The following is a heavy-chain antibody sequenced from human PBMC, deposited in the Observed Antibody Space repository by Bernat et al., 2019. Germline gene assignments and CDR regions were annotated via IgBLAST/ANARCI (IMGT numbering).Heavy chain of an antibody. J-gene: IGHJ3*02. CDR3: ARDGNFTAREAFDI. D-gene: IGHD6-6*01. Sequence: EVQLVESGGGVVQPGGSLRLSCAASGFTVSSYYMNWVRQAPGKGLEWVAVIYSGGSTYYEDSVKGRLTISRDNSKNTLYIQMNSLRAEDSAVYYCARDGNFTAREAFDIWGQGTMVTVSS. CDR1: GFTVSSYY. CDR2: IYSGGST. V-gene: IGHV3-66*01.